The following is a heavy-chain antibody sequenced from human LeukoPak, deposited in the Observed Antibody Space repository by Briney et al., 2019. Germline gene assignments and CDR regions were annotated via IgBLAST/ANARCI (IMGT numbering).Heavy chain of an antibody. CDR2: INWSGSIT. CDR1: GFTFSSYW. J-gene: IGHJ3*02. Sequence: GGSLRLSYAASGFTFSSYWMSWVRQVPGKGLEWVSSINWSGSITYYTDSVKGRFTISRDNAKNSLYLQMNNLRAEETALYHCVREGFGAFDIWGQGTMVTISS. D-gene: IGHD3-10*01. V-gene: IGHV3-20*01. CDR3: VREGFGAFDI.